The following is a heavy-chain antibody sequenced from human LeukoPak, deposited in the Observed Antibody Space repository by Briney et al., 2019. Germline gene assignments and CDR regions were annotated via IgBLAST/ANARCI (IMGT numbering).Heavy chain of an antibody. CDR2: IYYSGST. CDR3: ARVGPRFTYDHTSHNWFDP. J-gene: IGHJ5*02. V-gene: IGHV4-31*03. D-gene: IGHD3-3*01. Sequence: SETLSLTCTVSGGSISSGGYYWSWIRQHPGKGLEWIGYIYYSGSTYYNPSLKSRVTISVDTSKNQFSLKLSSVTAADTAVYYCARVGPRFTYDHTSHNWFDPWGQGTLVTVSS. CDR1: GGSISSGGYY.